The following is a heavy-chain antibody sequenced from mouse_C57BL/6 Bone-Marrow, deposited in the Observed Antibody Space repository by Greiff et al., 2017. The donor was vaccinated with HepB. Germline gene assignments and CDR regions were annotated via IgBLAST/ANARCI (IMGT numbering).Heavy chain of an antibody. D-gene: IGHD1-1*01. V-gene: IGHV1-26*01. CDR1: GYTFTDYY. J-gene: IGHJ2*01. Sequence: EVQLQQSGPELVKPGASVKISCKASGYTFTDYYMNWVKQSHGKSLEWIGDINPNNGGTSYNQKFKGKATLTVDKSSSTAYMELRSLTSEDSAVYYCARGLLPHLGYWGQGTTLTVSS. CDR3: ARGLLPHLGY. CDR2: INPNNGGT.